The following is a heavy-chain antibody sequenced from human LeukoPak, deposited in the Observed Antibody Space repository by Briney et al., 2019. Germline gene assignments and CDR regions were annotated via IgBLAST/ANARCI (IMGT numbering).Heavy chain of an antibody. CDR2: ISYDGSNK. CDR3: AIIAVAGRDY. Sequence: GGSLRLSCAASGFTFSSYGMHWVRQAPGKGLEWVAVISYDGSNKYYADSVKGRFTISRDNSKNTLYLQMNSPRAEDTAVYYCAIIAVAGRDYWGQGTLVTVSS. J-gene: IGHJ4*02. D-gene: IGHD6-19*01. V-gene: IGHV3-30*03. CDR1: GFTFSSYG.